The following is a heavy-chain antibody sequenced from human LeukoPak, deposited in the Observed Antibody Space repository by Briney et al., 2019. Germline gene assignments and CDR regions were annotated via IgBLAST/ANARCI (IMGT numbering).Heavy chain of an antibody. CDR3: ARGKDGYRDY. CDR1: EFTFSSYW. V-gene: IGHV3-7*03. J-gene: IGHJ4*02. Sequence: GGSLRLSCAASEFTFSSYWMSWVRQAPGKGLERVANIKQDGSDKYYVDSVKGRFTISRDNAKNSLYLQMNSLRAEDTAVYYCARGKDGYRDYWGQGTLVTVSS. CDR2: IKQDGSDK. D-gene: IGHD3-22*01.